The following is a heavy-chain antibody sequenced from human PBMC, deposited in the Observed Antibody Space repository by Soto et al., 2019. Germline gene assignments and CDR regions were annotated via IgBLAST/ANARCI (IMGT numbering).Heavy chain of an antibody. D-gene: IGHD2-15*01. CDR3: ARVLWGPQASEVVVAAIGLDP. J-gene: IGHJ5*02. V-gene: IGHV1-3*01. Sequence: ASVKVSCKASGYTFTSYAMHWVRQAPGQRLEWMGWINAGSGNTSYAQKSQGRVTMTRDTSTSTVYMELSSLRSEDTAVYYCARVLWGPQASEVVVAAIGLDPWGQGTLVTVSS. CDR2: INAGSGNT. CDR1: GYTFTSYA.